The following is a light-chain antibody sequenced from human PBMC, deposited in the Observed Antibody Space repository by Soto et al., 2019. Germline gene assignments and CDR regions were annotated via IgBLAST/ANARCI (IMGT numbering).Light chain of an antibody. CDR3: CSYTGSYTLWV. Sequence: QSVLTQPRSVSGSPGQSVTFSCTGTSSDVGGYNYVSWYQQHPGKAPKLMIFDVSQRPSGVPDRFSGSKSGNTASLTISGLQAEHEADYYCCSYTGSYTLWVFGGGTQLTVL. V-gene: IGLV2-11*01. J-gene: IGLJ3*02. CDR2: DVS. CDR1: SSDVGGYNY.